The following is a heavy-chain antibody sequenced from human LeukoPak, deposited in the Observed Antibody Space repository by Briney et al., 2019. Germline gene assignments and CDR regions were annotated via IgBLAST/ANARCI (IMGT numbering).Heavy chain of an antibody. CDR2: IYIGGGT. CDR3: ARRDVNRAFDI. V-gene: IGHV3-66*04. CDR1: EFTVSSNY. Sequence: GGSLRLSCEASEFTVSSNYKIWVRQAPGKGLECVSVIYIGGGTYYADSVKGRFIISRDNSKNTLYLQMNSLRVEDTAVYYCARRDVNRAFDIWGQGTMVTVSS. J-gene: IGHJ3*02. D-gene: IGHD2/OR15-2a*01.